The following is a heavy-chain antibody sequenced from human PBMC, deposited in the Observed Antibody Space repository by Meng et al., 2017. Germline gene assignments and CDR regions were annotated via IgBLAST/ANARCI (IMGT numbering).Heavy chain of an antibody. Sequence: QGLLVQSGAELGKPVASVKVSCQASGYPFTSYDIYCVRQPTGQGLEWMVWMNSNIVNTGYAQKCQGRVTMTMHTSISIDYMELSSLRSEDTAVYYFARQYSSIWYWFDPWGQGTLVTVSS. CDR1: GYPFTSYD. J-gene: IGHJ5*02. CDR3: ARQYSSIWYWFDP. CDR2: MNSNIVNT. V-gene: IGHV1-8*01. D-gene: IGHD6-13*01.